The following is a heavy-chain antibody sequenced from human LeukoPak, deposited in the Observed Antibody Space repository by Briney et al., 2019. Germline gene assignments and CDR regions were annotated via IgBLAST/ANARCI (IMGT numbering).Heavy chain of an antibody. CDR2: IIPIFGTA. V-gene: IGHV1-69*13. CDR3: ASHVAYYGSGSYYPRPFDY. Sequence: ASVKVSCKASGYTFTDYYMHWVRQAPGQGLEWMGGIIPIFGTANYAQKFQGRVTITADESTSTAYMELSSLRSEDTAVYYCASHVAYYGSGSYYPRPFDYWGQGTLVTVSS. J-gene: IGHJ4*02. D-gene: IGHD3-10*01. CDR1: GYTFTDYY.